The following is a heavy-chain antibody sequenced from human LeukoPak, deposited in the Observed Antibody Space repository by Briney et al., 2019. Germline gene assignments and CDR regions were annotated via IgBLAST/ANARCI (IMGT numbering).Heavy chain of an antibody. Sequence: PGGSLRLSCAASGFTFSSYAMSWVRQAPGKGLEWVSAISGSGGSTYYADSVKGRFTISRDNSKSTLYLQMNSLRAEDTAVYYCAKKVSSGWYVDFDYWGQGTLVTVSS. D-gene: IGHD6-19*01. J-gene: IGHJ4*02. V-gene: IGHV3-23*01. CDR3: AKKVSSGWYVDFDY. CDR2: ISGSGGST. CDR1: GFTFSSYA.